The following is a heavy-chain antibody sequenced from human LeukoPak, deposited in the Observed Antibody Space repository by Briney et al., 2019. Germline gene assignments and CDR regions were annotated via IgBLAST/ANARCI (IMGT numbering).Heavy chain of an antibody. J-gene: IGHJ4*02. Sequence: ASVTVSCATSGYTFTTYGVSWVRQAPGQGLEWMGWVSGYTGNTNYAERFQGRVTMTTDTSTSTVYMELTSLRSDDTAVYYCARGEVSASLYYFDFWGQGTLVTVS. CDR3: ARGEVSASLYYFDF. V-gene: IGHV1-18*01. CDR1: GYTFTTYG. CDR2: VSGYTGNT. D-gene: IGHD2-2*01.